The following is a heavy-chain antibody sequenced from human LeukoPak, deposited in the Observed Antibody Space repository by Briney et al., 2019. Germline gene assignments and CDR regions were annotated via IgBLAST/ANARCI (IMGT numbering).Heavy chain of an antibody. CDR3: VALYDY. D-gene: IGHD2-15*01. J-gene: IGHJ4*02. V-gene: IGHV3-66*01. CDR1: GFAISGNY. CDR2: IYNDETT. Sequence: PGGSLRLSCAPSGFAISGNYMSWVRQAPGRGLEWVAIIYNDETTSYADSVKGRFTISGDTSKNTLYLQMNGLGVEDTAVYYCVALYDYWGQGTLVTVSS.